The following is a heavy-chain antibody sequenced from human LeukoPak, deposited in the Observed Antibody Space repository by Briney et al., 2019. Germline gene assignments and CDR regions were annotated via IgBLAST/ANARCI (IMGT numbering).Heavy chain of an antibody. J-gene: IGHJ4*02. CDR2: ISGRGGST. CDR1: GFTFSNYA. Sequence: GGSLRLSCAASGFTFSNYAMSWVRQAPGKGLEWVSGISGRGGSTYYADSVKGRFTISRDNSKNTLYLLMNSLRAEDTAVYYCAELERRRPFDYWGQGTLVTVSS. CDR3: AELERRRPFDY. D-gene: IGHD1-1*01. V-gene: IGHV3-23*01.